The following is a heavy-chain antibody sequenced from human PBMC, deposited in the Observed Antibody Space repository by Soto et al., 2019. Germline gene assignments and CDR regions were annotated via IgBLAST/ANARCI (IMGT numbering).Heavy chain of an antibody. CDR2: ISAYNGNT. Sequence: GASVKVSCKASGYTFTSYGISWVRQAPGQGLEWMGWISAYNGNTNYAQKLQGRVTMTTDTSTSTAYMELRSLRSDDTAVYYCARAILPFVLGGEDYYYYYMDVWGKGTTVTVSS. D-gene: IGHD3-16*01. J-gene: IGHJ6*03. V-gene: IGHV1-18*01. CDR1: GYTFTSYG. CDR3: ARAILPFVLGGEDYYYYYMDV.